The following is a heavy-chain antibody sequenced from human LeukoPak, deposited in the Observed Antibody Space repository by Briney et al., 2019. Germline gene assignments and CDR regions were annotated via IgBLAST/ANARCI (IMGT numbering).Heavy chain of an antibody. D-gene: IGHD6-19*01. Sequence: ASVKVSCKASGGTFSSYAISWVRQAPGQGLEWIGWIVVGSGNTNYAQKFQERVTITRDMSTSTAYMELSSLRSEDTAVYYCAAEGAVAGTVAAFDIWGQGTMVTVSS. CDR2: IVVGSGNT. V-gene: IGHV1-58*02. CDR1: GGTFSSYA. J-gene: IGHJ3*02. CDR3: AAEGAVAGTVAAFDI.